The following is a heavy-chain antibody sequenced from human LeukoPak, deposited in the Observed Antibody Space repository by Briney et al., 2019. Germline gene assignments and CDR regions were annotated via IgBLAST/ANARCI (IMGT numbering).Heavy chain of an antibody. D-gene: IGHD1-26*01. CDR2: IYPGDSDT. CDR3: ARRVGGSYYNYYYGMDV. Sequence: GESLRISCKGSGYSFTSYWIGWVRQMPGKGLEWMGIIYPGDSDTRYSPSFQGQVTISADKSISTAYLQWSSLKASDTAMYYCARRVGGSYYNYYYGMDVWGQGTTVTVSS. V-gene: IGHV5-51*01. J-gene: IGHJ6*02. CDR1: GYSFTSYW.